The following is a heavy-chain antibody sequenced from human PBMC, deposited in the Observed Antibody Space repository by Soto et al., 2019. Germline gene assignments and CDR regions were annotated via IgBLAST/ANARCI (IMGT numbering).Heavy chain of an antibody. CDR2: ISYDGHTQ. D-gene: IGHD3-9*01. CDR1: QFTFRSYG. Sequence: GGSLRLSCATSQFTFRSYGMHWVRQAPGKGLQWVAHISYDGHTQDLADSVKGRFTVSRDNSKNTLYLQMNSLKTEDTAVYYCTTGGTYYDILTGYYYYYGMDVWGQGTTVTVSS. J-gene: IGHJ6*02. V-gene: IGHV3-30*03. CDR3: TTGGTYYDILTGYYYYYGMDV.